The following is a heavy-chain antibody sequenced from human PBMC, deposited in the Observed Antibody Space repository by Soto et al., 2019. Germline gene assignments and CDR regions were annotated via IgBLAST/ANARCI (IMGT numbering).Heavy chain of an antibody. CDR2: IIPIFGTA. V-gene: IGHV1-69*13. J-gene: IGHJ6*02. D-gene: IGHD2-15*01. CDR1: GGTFSSYA. CDR3: ASRLDCSGGSCYVSPYHKYYYYYGMDV. Sequence: GASVKVSCKASGGTFSSYAMSWVRQAPGQGLEWMGGIIPIFGTANYAQKFQGRVTITADESTSTAYMELSSLRSEDTAVYYCASRLDCSGGSCYVSPYHKYYYYYGMDVWGQGTTVTVSS.